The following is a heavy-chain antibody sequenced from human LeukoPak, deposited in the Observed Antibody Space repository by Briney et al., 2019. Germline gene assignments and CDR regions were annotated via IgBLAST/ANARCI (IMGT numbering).Heavy chain of an antibody. V-gene: IGHV4-38-2*01. CDR2: IYYSGTT. J-gene: IGHJ4*02. Sequence: GSLRLSCAASGFTFSSYSMNWVRQAPGKGLEWIGSIYYSGTTYYNPSLKSRVTISVDTSRNQFSLKLSSVTAADTAVYYCARVSRNGWLQYFDYWGQGTLVTVSS. CDR3: ARVSRNGWLQYFDY. CDR1: GFTFSSYS. D-gene: IGHD5-24*01.